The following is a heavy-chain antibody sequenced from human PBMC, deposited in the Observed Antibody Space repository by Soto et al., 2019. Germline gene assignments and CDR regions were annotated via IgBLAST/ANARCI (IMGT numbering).Heavy chain of an antibody. V-gene: IGHV1-24*01. D-gene: IGHD2-15*01. CDR1: GYTLTELS. Sequence: ASVKVSCKVSGYTLTELSMHWVRQAPGKGLEWMGGFDPEDGETIYAQKFQGRVTMTGDTSTSTVYMELSSLRSEDTAVYYCARLDGGNHYWGQGTLVTGSS. CDR2: FDPEDGET. CDR3: ARLDGGNHY. J-gene: IGHJ4*02.